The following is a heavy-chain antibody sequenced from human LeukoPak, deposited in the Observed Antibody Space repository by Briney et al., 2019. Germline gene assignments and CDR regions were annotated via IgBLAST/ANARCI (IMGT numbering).Heavy chain of an antibody. CDR3: AKDWSYQGYYYYMDV. CDR1: GFTFSSYG. J-gene: IGHJ6*03. D-gene: IGHD1-26*01. Sequence: GGSLRLSCAASGFTFSSYGMHWVRQAPGKGLEWVAFIRYDGSNKYYVDSVKGRFTISRDNSKNTLYLQMNSLRPEDTAVYYCAKDWSYQGYYYYMDVWGKGTTVTIS. CDR2: IRYDGSNK. V-gene: IGHV3-30*02.